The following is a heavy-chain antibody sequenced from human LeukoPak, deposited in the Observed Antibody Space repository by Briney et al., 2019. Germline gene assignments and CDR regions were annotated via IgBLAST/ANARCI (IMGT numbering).Heavy chain of an antibody. CDR1: GFTFSSHG. Sequence: GGSLRLSCAASGFTFSSHGMSWVRQAPGKGLEWVSTISGSGDYAYYADSVKGRFTISRDNSKNTLYLQMNSLRAEDTAVYYCAKVTYGSGTYGAFDSWGQGTLVTVSS. CDR3: AKVTYGSGTYGAFDS. D-gene: IGHD3-10*01. V-gene: IGHV3-23*01. J-gene: IGHJ4*02. CDR2: ISGSGDYA.